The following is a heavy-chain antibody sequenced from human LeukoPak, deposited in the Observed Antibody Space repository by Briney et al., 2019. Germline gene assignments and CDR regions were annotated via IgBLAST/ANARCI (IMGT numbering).Heavy chain of an antibody. D-gene: IGHD3-16*01. V-gene: IGHV4-59*08. J-gene: IGHJ3*02. CDR3: AKHLDGGKKTSDI. CDR2: IYYSGST. CDR1: GGSISSYY. Sequence: PSETLSLTCTVSGGSISSYYWSWIRQPPGKGLEWIGYIYYSGSTNYNPSLKSRVTISVDTSKNQFSLTLSSVTAADTAVYYCAKHLDGGKKTSDIWGHGTMVTVSS.